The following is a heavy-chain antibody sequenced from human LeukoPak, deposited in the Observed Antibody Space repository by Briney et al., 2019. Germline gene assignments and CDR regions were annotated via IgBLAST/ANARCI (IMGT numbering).Heavy chain of an antibody. CDR2: ISSSSSYI. CDR1: GFTFSSYS. Sequence: GGSLRLSCAASGFTFSSYSMNWVRQAPGKGLEWVSSISSSSSYIYYADSVKGRFTISRDNSKNTLYLQMNSLRAEDTAVYYCAKDPEPYCSGGSCPGLVDYWGQGTLVTVSS. CDR3: AKDPEPYCSGGSCPGLVDY. J-gene: IGHJ4*02. D-gene: IGHD2-15*01. V-gene: IGHV3-21*04.